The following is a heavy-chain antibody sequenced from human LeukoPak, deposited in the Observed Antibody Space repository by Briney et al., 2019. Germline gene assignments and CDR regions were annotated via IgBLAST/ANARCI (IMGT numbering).Heavy chain of an antibody. CDR2: INPSGGST. J-gene: IGHJ5*02. CDR1: GYTFTSYY. CDR3: ARDDCSSISCYHNWFDP. Sequence: ASVKVSCKASGYTFTSYYMHWVRQAPGQGLEWMGIINPSGGSTSYAQKFQGRVTMTRDTSTSTVYMELSSLRAEDTAVYYCARDDCSSISCYHNWFDPWGQGTLVTVSS. V-gene: IGHV1-46*01. D-gene: IGHD2-2*01.